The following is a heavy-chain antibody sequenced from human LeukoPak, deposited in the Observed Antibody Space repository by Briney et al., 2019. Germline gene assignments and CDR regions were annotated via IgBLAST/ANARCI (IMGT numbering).Heavy chain of an antibody. CDR2: ISSSGSTI. D-gene: IGHD3-10*02. V-gene: IGHV3-48*04. Sequence: GGSLRLSCAASGFTFSSYWMIWVRQAPGKGLEWVSYISSSGSTIYYADSVKGRFTISRENAKNSLYLQMNSLRAEDTAVYYCAELGITMIGGVWGKGTTVTISS. CDR3: AELGITMIGGV. J-gene: IGHJ6*04. CDR1: GFTFSSYW.